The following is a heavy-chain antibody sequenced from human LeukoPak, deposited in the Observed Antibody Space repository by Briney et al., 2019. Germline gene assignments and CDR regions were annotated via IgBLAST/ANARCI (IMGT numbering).Heavy chain of an antibody. J-gene: IGHJ3*02. CDR2: IIPIFGTA. D-gene: IGHD3-10*01. CDR1: GGTFSSYA. CDR3: ARGTYYGSGKDAFDI. V-gene: IGHV1-69*13. Sequence: ASVKVSCKASGGTFSSYAISWVRQAPGQGLEWMGGIIPIFGTANYAQKFQGRVTITADESTSTAYMELSSLRSEDTAVYYCARGTYYGSGKDAFDIRGQGTIVTVSS.